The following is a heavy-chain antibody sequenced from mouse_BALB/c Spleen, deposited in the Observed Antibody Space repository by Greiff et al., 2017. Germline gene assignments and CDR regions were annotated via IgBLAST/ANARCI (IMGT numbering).Heavy chain of an antibody. CDR1: GFSLTSYG. J-gene: IGHJ4*01. V-gene: IGHV2-9*02. CDR2: IWAGGST. CDR3: ARSGRYDAMDY. Sequence: VQRVESGPGLVAPSQSLSITCTVSGFSLTSYGVHWVRQPPGKGLEWLGVIWAGGSTNYNSALMSRLSISKDNSKSKVFLNMNSLQTDDTAMYYWARSGRYDAMDYWGQGTSVTVSS.